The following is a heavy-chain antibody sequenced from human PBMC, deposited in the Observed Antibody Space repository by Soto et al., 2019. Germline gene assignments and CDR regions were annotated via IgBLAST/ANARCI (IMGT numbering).Heavy chain of an antibody. D-gene: IGHD5-18*01. Sequence: GGSLRHSCAASGCTCIIYWMHWVRQAPGKGLVWVSRINSAGTTTTYADSMKGRFTISRDNAKNTLYLQMNSLRAEDTAVYYCARGDTAMVIDYWGQGTQVTVSS. V-gene: IGHV3-74*01. CDR3: ARGDTAMVIDY. J-gene: IGHJ4*02. CDR1: GCTCIIYW. CDR2: INSAGTTT.